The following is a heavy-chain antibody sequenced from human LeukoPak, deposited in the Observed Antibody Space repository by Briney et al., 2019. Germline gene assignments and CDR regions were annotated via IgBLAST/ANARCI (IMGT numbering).Heavy chain of an antibody. Sequence: SETLSLTCTVSGGSISSSSYYWGWIRQPPGKGLEWIGSIYYSGSTYYNPSLKSRVTISVDTSKNQFSLKLSSVTAADTAVYYCAGGRYSYGNNWFDPWGQGTLVTVSS. J-gene: IGHJ5*02. V-gene: IGHV4-39*07. CDR1: GGSISSSSYY. D-gene: IGHD5-18*01. CDR2: IYYSGST. CDR3: AGGRYSYGNNWFDP.